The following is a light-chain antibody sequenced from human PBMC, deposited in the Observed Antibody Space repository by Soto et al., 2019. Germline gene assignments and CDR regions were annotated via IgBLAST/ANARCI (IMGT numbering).Light chain of an antibody. CDR3: QQYGSSSWT. Sequence: EIVLTQSPGTLSLSPGERATLSCRASQSVSSSYLAWYQQKPGQAPRPLIYGASSRAIGIPDRFSGSGSGTDCTLTISRLEPEEFAVYYCQQYGSSSWTFGQGTKVEIK. J-gene: IGKJ1*01. CDR1: QSVSSSY. CDR2: GAS. V-gene: IGKV3-20*01.